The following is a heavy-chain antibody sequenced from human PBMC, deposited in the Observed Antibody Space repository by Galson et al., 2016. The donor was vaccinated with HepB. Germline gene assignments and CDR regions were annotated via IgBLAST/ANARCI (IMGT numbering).Heavy chain of an antibody. CDR3: ARSNYFASDI. Sequence: SETLSLTWTVSGVSITDYYWNWIRQPPGKGLEWVGYIFHSGSTNLNPSLKSRVTMSLDTSKNQLSLKLSSVTAADTAVYYCARSNYFASDIWGQGTMVTVSS. J-gene: IGHJ3*02. V-gene: IGHV4-59*01. CDR2: IFHSGST. CDR1: GVSITDYY. D-gene: IGHD1-7*01.